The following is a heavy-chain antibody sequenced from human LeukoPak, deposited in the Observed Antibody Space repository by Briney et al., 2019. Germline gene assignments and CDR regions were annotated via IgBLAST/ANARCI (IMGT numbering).Heavy chain of an antibody. J-gene: IGHJ4*02. CDR2: ISAYNGNT. CDR1: GYTFTSYG. D-gene: IGHD6-19*01. V-gene: IGHV1-18*01. CDR3: ARISSNGPIAVAGTTDY. Sequence: GASVKVSCKASGYTFTSYGISWVRQAPGQGLEWMGWISAYNGNTNYAQKLQGRVTMTTGTSTSTAYMELRSLRSDDTAVYYCARISSNGPIAVAGTTDYWGQGTLVTVSS.